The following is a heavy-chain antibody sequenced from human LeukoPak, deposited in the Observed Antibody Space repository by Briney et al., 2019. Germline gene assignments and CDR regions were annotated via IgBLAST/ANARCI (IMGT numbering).Heavy chain of an antibody. CDR3: ASHSGYDRILSYYYYYGMDV. CDR1: GGTFSSYA. J-gene: IGHJ6*02. D-gene: IGHD5-12*01. V-gene: IGHV1-69*13. Sequence: SVKVSCKASGGTFSSYAISWVRQAPGQGLEWMGGIIPIFGTANYAQKFQGRVTITADESTSTAYMELSSLRSEDTAMYYCASHSGYDRILSYYYYYGMDVWGQGTTVTVSS. CDR2: IIPIFGTA.